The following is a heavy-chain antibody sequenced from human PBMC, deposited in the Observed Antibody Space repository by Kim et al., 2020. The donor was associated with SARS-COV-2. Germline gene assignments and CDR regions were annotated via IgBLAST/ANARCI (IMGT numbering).Heavy chain of an antibody. CDR3: ARGQATPDP. J-gene: IGHJ5*02. D-gene: IGHD2-15*01. CDR2: GSIT. V-gene: IGHV3-74*01. Sequence: GSITNYADSVKGRFTISRDNAKNPLHLQMNSLRAEDTAVYYCARGQATPDPWGQGTLVTVSS.